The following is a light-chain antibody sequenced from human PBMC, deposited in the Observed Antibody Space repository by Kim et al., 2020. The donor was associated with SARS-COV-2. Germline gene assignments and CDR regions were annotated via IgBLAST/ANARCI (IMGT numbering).Light chain of an antibody. CDR3: QLYVSSPPRVT. CDR2: GTS. V-gene: IGKV3-20*01. J-gene: IGKJ4*01. Sequence: PGERATLSCRASQSVSSRFLAWYQQKPGQAPRPLIYGTSSRASGIPDRFTGTGSGTDFTLTISRLEPEDFAVYYCQLYVSSPPRVTFGGGTKLEI. CDR1: QSVSSRF.